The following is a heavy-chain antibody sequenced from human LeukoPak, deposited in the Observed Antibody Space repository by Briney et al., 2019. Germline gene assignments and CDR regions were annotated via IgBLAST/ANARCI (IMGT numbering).Heavy chain of an antibody. Sequence: ASVKVSCKASGYTFTGYYMHWVRQAPGQRLEWMGWINPNSGGTDYAQKFQGRVTMTRDTSISTAYMELSRLRSDDTAVYYCARAQWELPSHFDYWGQGTLVTVSS. D-gene: IGHD1-26*01. CDR2: INPNSGGT. CDR3: ARAQWELPSHFDY. J-gene: IGHJ4*02. CDR1: GYTFTGYY. V-gene: IGHV1-2*02.